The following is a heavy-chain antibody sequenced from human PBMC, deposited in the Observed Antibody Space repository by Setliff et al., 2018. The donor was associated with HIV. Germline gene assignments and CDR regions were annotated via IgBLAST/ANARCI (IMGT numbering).Heavy chain of an antibody. D-gene: IGHD5-18*01. J-gene: IGHJ3*02. CDR3: ARPRYTYGTPPAFDI. V-gene: IGHV4-39*01. Sequence: PSETLSLTCTVSGGSISSSSHYWGWIRQPPGKGLEWIGSIYFSGSTYYNPSLKSRVTISVETSKNQFSLKLSSVTAADTAVYYCARPRYTYGTPPAFDIWGRGTVVTVSS. CDR1: GGSISSSSHY. CDR2: IYFSGST.